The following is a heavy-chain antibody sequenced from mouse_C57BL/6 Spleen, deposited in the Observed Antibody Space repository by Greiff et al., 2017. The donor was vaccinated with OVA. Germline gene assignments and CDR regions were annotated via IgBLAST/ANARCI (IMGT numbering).Heavy chain of an antibody. CDR2: IHPNSGST. J-gene: IGHJ4*01. V-gene: IGHV1-64*01. CDR3: ARGSTVVGAMDY. Sequence: VQLQQSGAELVKPGASVKLSCKASGYTFTSYWMHWVKQRPGQGLEWIGMIHPNSGSTNYNEKFKSKATLTVDKSSSTAYMQLSSLTSEDSAVYYCARGSTVVGAMDYWGQGTSVTVSS. CDR1: GYTFTSYW. D-gene: IGHD1-1*01.